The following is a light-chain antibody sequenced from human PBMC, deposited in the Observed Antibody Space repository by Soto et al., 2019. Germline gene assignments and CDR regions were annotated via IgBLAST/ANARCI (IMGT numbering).Light chain of an antibody. Sequence: DIVLTQSPGTLSLSPGERATLSCRASQSVSSNYLAWYQQRPGQSPRLLIYGASTRASGIPDRFSGSGSGTDFTLTISRLEPEDFAMYYCQQYGSLSWTFGQGTKVDIK. CDR1: QSVSSNY. CDR3: QQYGSLSWT. CDR2: GAS. J-gene: IGKJ1*01. V-gene: IGKV3-20*01.